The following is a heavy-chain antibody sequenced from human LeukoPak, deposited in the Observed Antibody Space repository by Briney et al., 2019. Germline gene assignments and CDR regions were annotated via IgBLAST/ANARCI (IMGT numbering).Heavy chain of an antibody. CDR3: AKDRASSGYWSY. V-gene: IGHV3-73*01. J-gene: IGHJ4*02. CDR2: IRSKANSYAT. D-gene: IGHD3-22*01. Sequence: GGSLRLPCAASGFTFSGSAMHWVRRASGKGLEWVGRIRSKANSYATAYAASVKGRFTISRDDSKNTAYLQMNSLKTEDTAVYYCAKDRASSGYWSYWGQGTLVTVSS. CDR1: GFTFSGSA.